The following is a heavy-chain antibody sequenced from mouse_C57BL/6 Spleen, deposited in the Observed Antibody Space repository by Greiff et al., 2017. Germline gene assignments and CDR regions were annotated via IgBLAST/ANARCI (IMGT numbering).Heavy chain of an antibody. CDR1: GYTFTDYA. CDR2: ISTYYGDA. Sequence: VQLQQSGPELVRPGVSVKISCKGSGYTFTDYAMHWVKQSHAKSLEWIGVISTYYGDASYNQKFKDKATITVDKSSSTAYMELARLTSEDSAVYYCAREDWDLDYWGQGTTLTVSS. J-gene: IGHJ2*01. D-gene: IGHD4-1*01. V-gene: IGHV1-67*01. CDR3: AREDWDLDY.